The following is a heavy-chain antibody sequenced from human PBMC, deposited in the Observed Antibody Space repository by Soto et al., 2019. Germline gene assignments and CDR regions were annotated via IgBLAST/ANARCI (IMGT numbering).Heavy chain of an antibody. V-gene: IGHV4-30-4*01. CDR3: ARYRLDEELRYFDWLNDAFDI. J-gene: IGHJ3*02. Sequence: ASETLSLTRTFSCGSISSGGYYWSLIRQPPRKGLEWIGYIYYSGSTYSNPSLKSRVTISVDTSKNQFSLKLSSVTAADTAVYYCARYRLDEELRYFDWLNDAFDIWGQGTMVTVSS. D-gene: IGHD3-9*01. CDR2: IYYSGST. CDR1: CGSISSGGYY.